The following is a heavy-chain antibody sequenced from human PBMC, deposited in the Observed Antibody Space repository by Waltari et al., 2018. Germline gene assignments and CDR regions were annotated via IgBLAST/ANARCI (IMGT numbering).Heavy chain of an antibody. CDR1: GGSISSSSYY. Sequence: QLQLQESGPGLVKPSETLSLTCTVSGGSISSSSYYWGWIRQPPGKGLEWIGSIYYSGSTYYNPSLKSRVTISVDTSKNQFSLKLSSVTAADTAVYYCASREPVGAHRGDYWGQGTLVTVSS. CDR2: IYYSGST. CDR3: ASREPVGAHRGDY. V-gene: IGHV4-39*01. D-gene: IGHD1-26*01. J-gene: IGHJ4*02.